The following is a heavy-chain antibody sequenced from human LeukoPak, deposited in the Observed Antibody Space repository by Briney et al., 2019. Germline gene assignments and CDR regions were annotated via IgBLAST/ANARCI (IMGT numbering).Heavy chain of an antibody. Sequence: SETLSLTCTVSDGPITSYYWNWIRQPPGKGLEWIGNIYNSGSTDYNPSLKSRVTISVNTSKNQISLKLSSVTAADTAAYYCARDKGPYWYFDLWGRGTLVTVSS. J-gene: IGHJ2*01. CDR1: DGPITSYY. V-gene: IGHV4-59*01. CDR2: IYNSGST. CDR3: ARDKGPYWYFDL.